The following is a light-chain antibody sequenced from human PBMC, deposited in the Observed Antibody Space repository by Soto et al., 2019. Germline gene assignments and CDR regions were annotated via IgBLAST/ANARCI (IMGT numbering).Light chain of an antibody. CDR1: SSDVGSNHF. J-gene: IGLJ3*02. Sequence: QSALTQPASVSGSPGQSITISCTGTSSDVGSNHFVSWYQQHPGKAPKLMIYEGSERPSGVSNRFSGSKSGNTASLTISGLQAEDEADYSCCSYAGSSTWVFGGGTQLTVL. CDR2: EGS. V-gene: IGLV2-23*01. CDR3: CSYAGSSTWV.